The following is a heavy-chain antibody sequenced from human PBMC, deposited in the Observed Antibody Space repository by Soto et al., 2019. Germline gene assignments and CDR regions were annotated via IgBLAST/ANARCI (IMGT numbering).Heavy chain of an antibody. Sequence: ASVKVSCKASGYTFTSYDINWVRQATGQGLEWMGWMNPNSGNTGYAQKFQGRVTMTRNTSISTAYMELGSLRSEDTAVYYCARGARITIFGVVTTKNWFDPWGQGTLVTVSS. V-gene: IGHV1-8*01. CDR1: GYTFTSYD. CDR2: MNPNSGNT. J-gene: IGHJ5*02. D-gene: IGHD3-3*01. CDR3: ARGARITIFGVVTTKNWFDP.